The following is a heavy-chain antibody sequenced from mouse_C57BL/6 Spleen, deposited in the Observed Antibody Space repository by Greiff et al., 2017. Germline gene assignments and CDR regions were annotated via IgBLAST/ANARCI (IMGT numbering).Heavy chain of an antibody. CDR3: ARGGYYGSRDYAMDY. J-gene: IGHJ4*01. D-gene: IGHD1-1*01. CDR1: GYTFTSYG. CDR2: IYPRSGNT. Sequence: VQLQQSGAELARPGASVQLSCKASGYTFTSYGISWVKRRTGQGLEWIGEIYPRSGNTYYNEKFKGKATLTADKSSSTAYMELRSLTSEGSAVYFCARGGYYGSRDYAMDYWGQGTSVTVSS. V-gene: IGHV1-81*01.